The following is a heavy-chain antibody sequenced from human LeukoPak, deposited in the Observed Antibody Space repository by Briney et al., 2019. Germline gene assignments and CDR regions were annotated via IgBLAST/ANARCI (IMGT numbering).Heavy chain of an antibody. CDR1: GGSFSGYY. Sequence: SETLSLTCAVYGGSFSGYYWSWIRQPPGKGLEWIGEINHSGSTNYNSSLKSRVTISVDTSKNQFSLKLSSVTAADTAVYYCARAPIVVVPAAGTGWFDPWGQGTLVTVSS. CDR3: ARAPIVVVPAAGTGWFDP. V-gene: IGHV4-34*01. CDR2: INHSGST. D-gene: IGHD2-2*01. J-gene: IGHJ5*02.